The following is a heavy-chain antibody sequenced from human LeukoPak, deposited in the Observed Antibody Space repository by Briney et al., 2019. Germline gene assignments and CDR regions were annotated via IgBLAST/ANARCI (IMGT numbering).Heavy chain of an antibody. Sequence: ASVEVSCKASGYTFTGYYMHWVRQAPGQGLEWMGWINPNSGGTNYAQKFQGRVTMTRDTSISTAYMELSRLRSDDTAVYYCAREEQWLVRDYGMDVWGQGTTVTVSS. CDR2: INPNSGGT. CDR3: AREEQWLVRDYGMDV. V-gene: IGHV1-2*02. J-gene: IGHJ6*02. CDR1: GYTFTGYY. D-gene: IGHD6-19*01.